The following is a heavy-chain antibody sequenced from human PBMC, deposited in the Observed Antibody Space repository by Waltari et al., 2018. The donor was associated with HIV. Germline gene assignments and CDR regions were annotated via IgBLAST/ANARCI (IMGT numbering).Heavy chain of an antibody. D-gene: IGHD3-3*02. V-gene: IGHV4-4*07. CDR3: VQSTFLGVMPSDWFDP. CDR2: NYVGGSA. J-gene: IGHJ5*02. CDR1: GASISGYY. Sequence: HLQESSPVLVRPSETLSLTCSVFGASISGYYWRWIRQDVETKGNTAKKLMWLGINYVGGSADYRGFLKTRLTISVDTSNNQVSLRLKSVTAADTAMYYCVQSTFLGVMPSDWFDPWGPGTLVTVSS.